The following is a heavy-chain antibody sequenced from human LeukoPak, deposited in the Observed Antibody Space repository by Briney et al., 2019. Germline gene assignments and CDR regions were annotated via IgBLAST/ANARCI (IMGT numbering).Heavy chain of an antibody. D-gene: IGHD3-22*01. CDR3: ASLGIVVVYYDYGVDV. CDR2: ISYDGSNK. J-gene: IGHJ6*02. Sequence: LSLTCTVSGGSISSYYWSWVRQAPGKGLEWVAVISYDGSNKYYEDSVKGRFTISRDNSKNKLYLQMNSLRAEDTAVYYCASLGIVVVYYDYGVDVWGQGTTVTASS. CDR1: GGSISSYY. V-gene: IGHV3-30-3*01.